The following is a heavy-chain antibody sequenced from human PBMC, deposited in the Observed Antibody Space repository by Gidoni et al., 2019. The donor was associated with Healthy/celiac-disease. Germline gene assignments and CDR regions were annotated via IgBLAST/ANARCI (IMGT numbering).Heavy chain of an antibody. Sequence: QLQLQESGPGLVKPSETLSLTCTVSGGSIRSSSYYWGWIRQPPGKGLEWIGSIYYSGITYYNPSLKSRVTISVDTSKNQFSLKLSSVTAADTAVYYCARRDYYYGMDVWGQGTTVTVSS. V-gene: IGHV4-39*01. J-gene: IGHJ6*02. CDR3: ARRDYYYGMDV. CDR2: IYYSGIT. CDR1: GGSIRSSSYY.